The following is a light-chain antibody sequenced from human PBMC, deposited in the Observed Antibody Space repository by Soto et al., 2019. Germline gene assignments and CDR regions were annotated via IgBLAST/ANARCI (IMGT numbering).Light chain of an antibody. J-gene: IGLJ3*02. V-gene: IGLV1-51*01. CDR3: GTWDNSLSAGV. Sequence: QAVVTQPPSVSAAPGQKVTISCSGSSSNIGNNYVSWYQQLPGTAPKLLIYDNNKRPSGIPDRFSGSKSDTSATLGITGLQTGDEADYYCGTWDNSLSAGVFGGGTKLTVL. CDR2: DNN. CDR1: SSNIGNNY.